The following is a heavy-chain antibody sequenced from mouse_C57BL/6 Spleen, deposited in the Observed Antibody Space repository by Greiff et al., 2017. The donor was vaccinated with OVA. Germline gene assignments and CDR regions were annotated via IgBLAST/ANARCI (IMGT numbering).Heavy chain of an antibody. Sequence: QVQLQQSGAELVKPGASVKISCKASGYAFSSYWMNWVKQRPGKGLEWIGQIYPGDGDTNYNGKFKGKATLTADKSSSTAYMQLSSLTSEDSAVYFCARGHYGSSYYYAMDYWGQGTSVTVSS. V-gene: IGHV1-80*01. CDR3: ARGHYGSSYYYAMDY. J-gene: IGHJ4*01. CDR2: IYPGDGDT. D-gene: IGHD1-1*01. CDR1: GYAFSSYW.